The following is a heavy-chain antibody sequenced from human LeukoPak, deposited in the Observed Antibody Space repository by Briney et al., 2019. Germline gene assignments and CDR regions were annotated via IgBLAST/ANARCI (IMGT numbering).Heavy chain of an antibody. D-gene: IGHD2-15*01. Sequence: SETLSLTCTVSGGSVSSYYWSWIRQPPGKGLEWIGYIYYSGSTDSNPSLKSRVTISVDTSKNPFSLKLSSVTAADTAVYYCARTYCSGGSCPFDYWGQGTLVTVSS. CDR1: GGSVSSYY. J-gene: IGHJ4*02. CDR2: IYYSGST. CDR3: ARTYCSGGSCPFDY. V-gene: IGHV4-59*08.